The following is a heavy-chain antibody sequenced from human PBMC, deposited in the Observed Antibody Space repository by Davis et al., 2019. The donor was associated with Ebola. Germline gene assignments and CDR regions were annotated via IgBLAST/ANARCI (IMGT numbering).Heavy chain of an antibody. D-gene: IGHD5-18*01. Sequence: PSETLSLTCTVSGGSTSTYHWTWIRQPPGKGLEWIGYVQNIVSNKYNPSLRSRFTLLVDTSKNQFSLEMSSVTAADTAVYYCARDHEPSYGRRFDPWGKGIQVTVSS. CDR1: GGSTSTYH. V-gene: IGHV4-59*01. CDR2: VQNIVSN. J-gene: IGHJ5*02. CDR3: ARDHEPSYGRRFDP.